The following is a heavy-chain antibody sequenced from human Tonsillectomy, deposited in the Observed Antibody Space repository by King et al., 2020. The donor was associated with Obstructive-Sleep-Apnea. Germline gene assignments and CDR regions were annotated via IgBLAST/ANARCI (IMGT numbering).Heavy chain of an antibody. J-gene: IGHJ6*02. D-gene: IGHD3-22*01. CDR1: GDSINSYY. Sequence: VQLQESGPGLVKPSETLSLTCTVSGDSINSYYWSWIRQPPGKGLEWVGYTYYSGSTNYNPSLKIRVSIALDTSKTQFSLKLRSVTAADTAVYYCARDRSHYDSSDFYPYGMDVWGQGITVTVSS. V-gene: IGHV4-59*01. CDR2: TYYSGST. CDR3: ARDRSHYDSSDFYPYGMDV.